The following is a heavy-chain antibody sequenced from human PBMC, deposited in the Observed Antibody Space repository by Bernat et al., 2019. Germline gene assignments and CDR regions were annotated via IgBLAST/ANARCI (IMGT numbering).Heavy chain of an antibody. CDR3: ARDPVLWFRELSQTEPI. CDR1: GFTFSSYA. D-gene: IGHD3-10*01. J-gene: IGHJ4*02. CDR2: ISYDGSNK. V-gene: IGHV3-30-3*01. Sequence: QVQLVESGGGVVQPGRSLRLSCAASGFTFSSYAIHWVRQAPGKGLEWVAVISYDGSNKYYADSVKGRFTISRDNSKNTLYLQMNSLRDEDTAVYYCARDPVLWFRELSQTEPIWGQGTLVTVSS.